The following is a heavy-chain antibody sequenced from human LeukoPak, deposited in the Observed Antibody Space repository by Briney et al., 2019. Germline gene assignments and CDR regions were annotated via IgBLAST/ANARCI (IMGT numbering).Heavy chain of an antibody. J-gene: IGHJ4*02. CDR3: ARGVYSSSSGVFDY. V-gene: IGHV1-69*05. Sequence: SVKVSCKASGGTFSNYAISWVRQAPGQGLEWMGGIIPIFGTANYAQKFQGRVTITTDESTSTAYMELSSLRSEDTAVYYCARGVYSSSSGVFDYWGQGTLVTVSS. D-gene: IGHD6-6*01. CDR2: IIPIFGTA. CDR1: GGTFSNYA.